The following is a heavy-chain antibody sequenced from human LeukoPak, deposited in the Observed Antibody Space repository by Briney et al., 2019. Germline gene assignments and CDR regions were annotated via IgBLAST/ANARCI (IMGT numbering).Heavy chain of an antibody. CDR1: GGSISSSSYY. CDR3: ARGFESSSWYDPAEYFQH. Sequence: SETLSLTCTVSGGSISSSSYYWGWIRQPPGKGLEWIGSIYYSGSTYYNPSLKSRVTISVDTSKNQFSLKLSSVTAADTAVYYCARGFESSSWYDPAEYFQHWGQGTLVTVSS. V-gene: IGHV4-39*07. J-gene: IGHJ1*01. CDR2: IYYSGST. D-gene: IGHD6-13*01.